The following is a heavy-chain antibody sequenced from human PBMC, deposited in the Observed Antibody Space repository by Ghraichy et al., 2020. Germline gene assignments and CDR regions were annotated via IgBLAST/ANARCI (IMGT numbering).Heavy chain of an antibody. CDR2: ISSSSSTI. CDR1: GFTFSSYS. Sequence: GGSLKLSYAASGFTFSSYSMNWVRQAPGKGLEWVSYISSSSSTIYYADSVKGRFTISRDNAKNSLYLQMNSLRAEDTAVYYCARDGDSSGYYLGWFDPWGQGTLVTVSS. J-gene: IGHJ5*02. CDR3: ARDGDSSGYYLGWFDP. D-gene: IGHD3-22*01. V-gene: IGHV3-48*04.